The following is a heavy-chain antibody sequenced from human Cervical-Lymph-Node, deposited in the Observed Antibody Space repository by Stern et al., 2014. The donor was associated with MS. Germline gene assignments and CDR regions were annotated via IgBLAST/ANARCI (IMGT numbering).Heavy chain of an antibody. V-gene: IGHV1-18*04. Sequence: QVQLMQSGAEVKKPGASVKVSCKASGYTFTSYGISWVRQAPGQGLEWMGWISAYNGNTNYAQKLQGRVTMTTDTSTSTAYMELRSLRSDDTAVYYCARDPLYYDILTGYYEVNWFDPWGQGTLVTVSS. J-gene: IGHJ5*02. CDR1: GYTFTSYG. D-gene: IGHD3-9*01. CDR2: ISAYNGNT. CDR3: ARDPLYYDILTGYYEVNWFDP.